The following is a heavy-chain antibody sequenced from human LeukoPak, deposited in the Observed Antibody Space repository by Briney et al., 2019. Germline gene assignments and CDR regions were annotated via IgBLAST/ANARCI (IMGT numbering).Heavy chain of an antibody. CDR3: AKDHPDYYDSSCYYFFLY. V-gene: IGHV3-23*01. J-gene: IGHJ4*02. CDR2: ISGSGGST. D-gene: IGHD3-22*01. Sequence: GRSLRLSCAASGFTFSIYAMSWVRQAPGEGVEWVSAISGSGGSTYYADSVKGRFTISRDNSKHTMYLQMNSLRAKDPAVNYCAKDHPDYYDSSCYYFFLYWGQGTLVTVSS. CDR1: GFTFSIYA.